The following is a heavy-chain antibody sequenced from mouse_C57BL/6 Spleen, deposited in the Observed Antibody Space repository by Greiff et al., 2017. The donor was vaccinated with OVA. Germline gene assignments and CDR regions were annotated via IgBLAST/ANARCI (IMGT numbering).Heavy chain of an antibody. CDR3: ARSRGVRWYFDV. D-gene: IGHD2-1*01. Sequence: QVQLQQPGAELVMPGASVKLSCKASGYTFTSYWMHWVKQRPGQGLEWIGEIDPSDSYTNYNQKFKGKSTLTVDKSSSTAYMQLSSLTSEDSAVYYCARSRGVRWYFDVWGTGTTVTVSS. J-gene: IGHJ1*03. CDR1: GYTFTSYW. CDR2: IDPSDSYT. V-gene: IGHV1-69*01.